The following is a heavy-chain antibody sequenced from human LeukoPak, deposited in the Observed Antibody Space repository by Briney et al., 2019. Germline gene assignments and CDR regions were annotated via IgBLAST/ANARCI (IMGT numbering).Heavy chain of an antibody. Sequence: ASVKLSCKASGYTFTSYGISWVRQAPGQGLEWMGCISAYNGTTNYAQKLQGRVTMTTDTSTSTAYMELRSLRSDDTAVYYCAASFGGAFDIWGQETMVTVSS. V-gene: IGHV1-18*01. CDR2: ISAYNGTT. D-gene: IGHD3-10*01. CDR1: GYTFTSYG. CDR3: AASFGGAFDI. J-gene: IGHJ3*02.